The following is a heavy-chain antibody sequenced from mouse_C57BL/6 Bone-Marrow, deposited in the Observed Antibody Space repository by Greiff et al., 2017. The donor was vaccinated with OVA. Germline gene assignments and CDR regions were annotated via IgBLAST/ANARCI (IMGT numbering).Heavy chain of an antibody. CDR3: ARMEAMDY. CDR2: IYPSDSET. J-gene: IGHJ4*01. V-gene: IGHV1-61*01. CDR1: GYTFTSYW. Sequence: QVQLQQPGAELVRPGSSVKLSCKASGYTFTSYWMAWVKQRPGQGLEWIGNIYPSDSETHYNQKFKDKATLTVDKSSSTAYMQLSSLTSEDAAVYYCARMEAMDYWGQGTSVTVSS.